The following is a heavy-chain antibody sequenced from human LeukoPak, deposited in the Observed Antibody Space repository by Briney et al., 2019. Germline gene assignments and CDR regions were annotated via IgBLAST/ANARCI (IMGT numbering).Heavy chain of an antibody. CDR1: GGSISSYY. CDR2: IYYSGST. Sequence: ETLSLTCTVSGGSISSYYWSWIRQPPGKGLEWIGYIYYSGSTNYNPSLKSRVTISVDTSKNQFSLKLSSVTAADTAVYYCARDRGYYGSGSYVNDYWGQGTLVTVSS. CDR3: ARDRGYYGSGSYVNDY. J-gene: IGHJ4*02. D-gene: IGHD3-10*01. V-gene: IGHV4-59*12.